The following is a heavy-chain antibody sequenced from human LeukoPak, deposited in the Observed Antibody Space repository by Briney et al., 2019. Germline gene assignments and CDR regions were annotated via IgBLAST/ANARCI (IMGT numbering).Heavy chain of an antibody. CDR1: GFTFSSYA. D-gene: IGHD3-22*01. Sequence: GGSLRLSCAASGFTFSSYAMSWVRQAPGKGLEWVSTINGGGVNTHYADSVGGRFTISRDNSRNTLYLQMSSLRAEDTALYYCAKTNYYDSSIYYVYYFYSMDVWGQGTTVTVSS. CDR2: INGGGVNT. CDR3: AKTNYYDSSIYYVYYFYSMDV. J-gene: IGHJ6*02. V-gene: IGHV3-23*01.